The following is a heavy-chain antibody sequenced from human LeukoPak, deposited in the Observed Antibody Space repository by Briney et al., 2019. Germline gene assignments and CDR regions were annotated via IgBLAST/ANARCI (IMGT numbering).Heavy chain of an antibody. D-gene: IGHD2-21*02. CDR3: ARGVVTAILDYFDY. CDR2: IYHSGST. V-gene: IGHV4-30-2*01. Sequence: SQTLSLTCAVSGGSISSGGYSWGWIRQPPGKGLEWIGYIYHSGSTYYNPSLKSRVTISVDRSKNQFSLKLSSVTAADTAVFYCARGVVTAILDYFDYWGQGTLVTVSS. J-gene: IGHJ4*02. CDR1: GGSISSGGYS.